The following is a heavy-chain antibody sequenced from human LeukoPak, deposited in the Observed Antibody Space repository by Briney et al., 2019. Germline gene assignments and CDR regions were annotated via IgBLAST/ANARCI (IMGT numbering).Heavy chain of an antibody. CDR3: AKKDPYDILTGYSYFDY. J-gene: IGHJ4*02. V-gene: IGHV3-23*01. D-gene: IGHD3-9*01. Sequence: GGSLRLSCAASGFTFSSYAMSWVRQAPGKGLEWVSAISGSGGSTYYADPVKGRFTISRDNSKNTLYLQMNSLRAEDTAVYYCAKKDPYDILTGYSYFDYWGQGTLVTVSS. CDR2: ISGSGGST. CDR1: GFTFSSYA.